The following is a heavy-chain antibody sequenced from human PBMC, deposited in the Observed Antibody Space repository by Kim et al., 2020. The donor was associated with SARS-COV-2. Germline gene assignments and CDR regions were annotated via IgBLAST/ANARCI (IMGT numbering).Heavy chain of an antibody. V-gene: IGHV1-18*01. J-gene: IGHJ6*03. CDR3: ARNTHYDFWSGYYSPGIYYMDV. D-gene: IGHD3-3*01. Sequence: ASVKVSCKASGYTFTSYGISWVRQAPGQGLEWMGWISAYNGNTNYAQKLQGRVTMTTDTSTSTAYMELRSLRSDDTAVYYCARNTHYDFWSGYYSPGIYYMDVWGKGTTVTVSS. CDR2: ISAYNGNT. CDR1: GYTFTSYG.